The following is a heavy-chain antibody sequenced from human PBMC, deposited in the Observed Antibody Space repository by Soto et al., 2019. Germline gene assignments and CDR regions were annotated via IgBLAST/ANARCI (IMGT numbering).Heavy chain of an antibody. CDR1: GLGVSNNY. V-gene: IGHV3-66*01. D-gene: IGHD1-1*01. CDR2: IFRGGDT. CDR3: ACCHWNGPSDY. Sequence: EVQLVESGGGLVQPGGSVRLSCAASGLGVSNNYVRWVRYGPGKGLEWVSVIFRGGDTYYADSVKGRFTISRDISKNTVYLQMNSLRDEDTALYDCACCHWNGPSDYWGQGTLVTVS. J-gene: IGHJ4*02.